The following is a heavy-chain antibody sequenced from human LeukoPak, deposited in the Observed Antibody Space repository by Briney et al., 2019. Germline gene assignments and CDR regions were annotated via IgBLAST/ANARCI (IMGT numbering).Heavy chain of an antibody. CDR3: ARPRYGSGSLDS. D-gene: IGHD3-10*01. J-gene: IGHJ4*02. Sequence: SETLSLTCAVYGESFSGHYWTWIRQPPGRGLDWIGEINHSGSTTSNPSLINRVTISVDTSKNQFSLKLTSVTAADTAVYYCARPRYGSGSLDSWGQGTLVTVPS. V-gene: IGHV4-34*01. CDR2: INHSGST. CDR1: GESFSGHY.